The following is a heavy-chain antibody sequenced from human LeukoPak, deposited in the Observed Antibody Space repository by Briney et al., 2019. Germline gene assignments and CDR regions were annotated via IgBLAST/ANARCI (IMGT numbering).Heavy chain of an antibody. Sequence: SETLSLTCTVSGGSISSYYWSWIRQPPGKGLEWIGYIYYSGSTNYNPSLKSRVTISVDTSKNQFSLKLSSVTAADTAVYYCARGSDIAARPVWFDPWGQGTLVTVSS. CDR3: ARGSDIAARPVWFDP. CDR2: IYYSGST. CDR1: GGSISSYY. J-gene: IGHJ5*02. D-gene: IGHD6-6*01. V-gene: IGHV4-59*01.